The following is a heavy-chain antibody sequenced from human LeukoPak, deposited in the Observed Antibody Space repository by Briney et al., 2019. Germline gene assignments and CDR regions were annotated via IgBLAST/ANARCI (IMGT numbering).Heavy chain of an antibody. CDR3: ARVDEYDAFDI. Sequence: ASVKVSCKASGYTFTSYDINWVRQATGQGLEWMGWMNPNSGNTGYAQKFQGRVTMTRDTSTSTVYMELSSLRSEDTAVYYCARVDEYDAFDIWGQGTMVTVSS. V-gene: IGHV1-8*01. J-gene: IGHJ3*02. D-gene: IGHD2/OR15-2a*01. CDR1: GYTFTSYD. CDR2: MNPNSGNT.